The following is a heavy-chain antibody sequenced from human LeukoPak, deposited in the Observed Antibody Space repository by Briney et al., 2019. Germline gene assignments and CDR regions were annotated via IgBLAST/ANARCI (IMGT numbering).Heavy chain of an antibody. CDR2: ISYDGSNK. Sequence: PGGSLRLSCAASGFTFSSYAMHWVRQAPGKGLEWVAVISYDGSNKYYADSVKGRFTISRDNSKNTLYMQMNSLRAEDTAVYYCAKDHGSGSYPSPFDYWGQGTLVTVSS. J-gene: IGHJ4*02. CDR3: AKDHGSGSYPSPFDY. D-gene: IGHD3-10*01. V-gene: IGHV3-30-3*01. CDR1: GFTFSSYA.